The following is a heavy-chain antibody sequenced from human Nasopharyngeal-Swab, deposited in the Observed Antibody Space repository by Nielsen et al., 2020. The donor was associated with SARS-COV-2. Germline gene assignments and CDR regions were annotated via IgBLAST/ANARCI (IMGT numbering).Heavy chain of an antibody. V-gene: IGHV3-30*18. Sequence: GESLKISCVASGFSVTNFGIQWVRQTPGKGLEWLALMTPDGSQKFYADSIGGRFTMSRDNSKNSLYLQLNSLRPDDSAVYYCAKGGDFDFWGRGTLVTVSS. CDR2: MTPDGSQK. D-gene: IGHD3-10*01. CDR1: GFSVTNFG. J-gene: IGHJ4*02. CDR3: AKGGDFDF.